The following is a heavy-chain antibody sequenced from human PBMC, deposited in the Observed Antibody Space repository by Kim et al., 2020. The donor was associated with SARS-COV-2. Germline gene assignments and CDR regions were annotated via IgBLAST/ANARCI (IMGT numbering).Heavy chain of an antibody. J-gene: IGHJ5*02. V-gene: IGHV4-59*01. D-gene: IGHD6-6*01. Sequence: SETLSLTCTVSGGSISSYYWSWIRQPPGKGLEWIGYIYYSGSTNYNPSLKSRVTISVDTSKNQFSLKLSSVTAADTAVYYCARSVSSSYPLDPWGQGTLVTVSS. CDR2: IYYSGST. CDR1: GGSISSYY. CDR3: ARSVSSSYPLDP.